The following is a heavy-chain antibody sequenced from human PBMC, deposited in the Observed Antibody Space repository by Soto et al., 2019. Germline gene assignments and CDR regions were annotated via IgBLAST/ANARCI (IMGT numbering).Heavy chain of an antibody. Sequence: ASVKVSCKASGGTFSSYAISWVRQAPGQGLEWMGGIIPIFGTANYAQKFQGRVTITADESTSTAYMELSSLRSEDTAVYYCARGGYWNYRGGSGTLKFDPWGQGTLVTVSS. CDR3: ARGGYWNYRGGSGTLKFDP. J-gene: IGHJ5*02. CDR1: GGTFSSYA. CDR2: IIPIFGTA. V-gene: IGHV1-69*13. D-gene: IGHD1-7*01.